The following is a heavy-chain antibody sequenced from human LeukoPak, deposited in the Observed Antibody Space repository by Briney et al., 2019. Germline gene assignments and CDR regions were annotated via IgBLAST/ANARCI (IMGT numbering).Heavy chain of an antibody. D-gene: IGHD1-26*01. CDR1: GFTFSSYA. CDR3: ATYSGAHHKTFDD. CDR2: IKQDESEK. J-gene: IGHJ4*02. V-gene: IGHV3-7*03. Sequence: GGSLRLSCAASGFTFSSYAMSWVRQAPGKGLGWVANIKQDESEKDYVDSVKGRFTISRDNAKNSLYLQMSSLRAEDTAVYYCATYSGAHHKTFDDWGQGTLVTVSS.